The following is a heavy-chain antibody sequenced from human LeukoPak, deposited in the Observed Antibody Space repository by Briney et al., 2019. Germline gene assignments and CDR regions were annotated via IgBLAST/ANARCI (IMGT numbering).Heavy chain of an antibody. CDR1: GGTFSYYT. CDR3: ARATSEIPAAALTGSKYYYYYYMDV. CDR2: IIPFLGIT. D-gene: IGHD2-2*01. Sequence: GASVKVSCKASGGTFSYYTISWVRQAPGQGLEWMGRIIPFLGITSYAQKFQGRVTITADKSTSTAYMELSSLRSEDTAVYYCARATSEIPAAALTGSKYYYYYYMDVWDKGTTVTVSS. J-gene: IGHJ6*03. V-gene: IGHV1-69*02.